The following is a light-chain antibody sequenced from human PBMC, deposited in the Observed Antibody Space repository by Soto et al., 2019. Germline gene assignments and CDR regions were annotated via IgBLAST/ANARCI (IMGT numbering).Light chain of an antibody. Sequence: LTQPPSASGSPGQSVAISCTGTSSDVGGYNYVSWYQQHPGKAPKLMIYEVNKRPSGVPDRFSGSKSGNTASLTVSGLQAEDEADYYCSSYAGSSSVFGTGTKVTVL. V-gene: IGLV2-8*01. CDR3: SSYAGSSSV. J-gene: IGLJ1*01. CDR1: SSDVGGYNY. CDR2: EVN.